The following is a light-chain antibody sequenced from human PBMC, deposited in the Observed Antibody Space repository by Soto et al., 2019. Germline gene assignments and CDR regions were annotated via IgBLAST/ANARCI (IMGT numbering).Light chain of an antibody. CDR3: YSYTSSITWV. CDR1: SSDVGDYNS. J-gene: IGLJ3*02. V-gene: IGLV2-14*01. CDR2: DVT. Sequence: QSALTQPASVSGSPGQSITISCTGTSSDVGDYNSVSWYQHHPGKVPKLIIYDVTNRPSGISDRFSGSKSGNTASLTISRLQTEDEADYYCYSYTSSITWVFGGGTKLTVL.